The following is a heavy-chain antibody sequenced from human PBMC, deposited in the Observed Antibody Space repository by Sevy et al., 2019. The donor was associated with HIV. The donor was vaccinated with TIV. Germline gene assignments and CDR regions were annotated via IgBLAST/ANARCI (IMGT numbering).Heavy chain of an antibody. CDR2: IFYTGTT. D-gene: IGHD2-21*01. V-gene: IGHV4-39*01. Sequence: SETLSLTCTVSGGSISSSSYDWGWIRQPPGKGLEWIGSIFYTGTTYYNPSLKSRVTISVDTSKNQFSLKLTSVTAAETALYYCVRRGGLGDWAFDYWGQGTPVTVSS. J-gene: IGHJ4*02. CDR1: GGSISSSSYD. CDR3: VRRGGLGDWAFDY.